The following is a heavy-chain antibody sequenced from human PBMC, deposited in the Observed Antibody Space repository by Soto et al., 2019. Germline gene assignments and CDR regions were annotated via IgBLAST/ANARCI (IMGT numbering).Heavy chain of an antibody. CDR1: GFTFRSYT. D-gene: IGHD2-15*01. J-gene: IGHJ6*02. CDR3: ARDRGYDAHDYYYNAMDV. Sequence: KAWGSLRLSCLASGFTFRSYTISWVRQAPGKGLEWVSAIRGFSPYTFYADSVKGRFTISRDNAKNSLYLQMNSLRAEDTAVYYCARDRGYDAHDYYYNAMDVWGQGTMVTVSS. CDR2: IRGFSPYT. V-gene: IGHV3-21*01.